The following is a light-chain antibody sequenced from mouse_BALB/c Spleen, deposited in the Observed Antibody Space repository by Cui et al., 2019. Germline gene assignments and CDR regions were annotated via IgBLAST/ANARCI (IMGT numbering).Light chain of an antibody. V-gene: IGKV4-68*01. J-gene: IGKJ4*01. CDR3: QQWSSNPFT. CDR2: LTS. CDR1: SSVSY. Sequence: QIFLTQSPALMSASPGEKVTMTCSASSSVSYMYWYQQKPRSSPKPWIYLTSNLASGVPARFSGSGSGTSYSLTISSMEAEDAATYYCQQWSSNPFTFGSGTKLEIK.